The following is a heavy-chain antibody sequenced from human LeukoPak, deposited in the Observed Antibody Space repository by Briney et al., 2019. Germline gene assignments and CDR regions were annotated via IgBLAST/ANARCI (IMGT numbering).Heavy chain of an antibody. V-gene: IGHV3-23*01. CDR3: AKEPRLVGASHFDY. CDR2: IDSSGTKT. Sequence: GGSLRLSCAASGFTFSSYTMSWVRQAPGKGLAWVSGIDSSGTKTTYADSVKGRFTISRDNPRNTLYLQMNSLRAEDTAVYYCAKEPRLVGASHFDYWGQGALVTVSS. D-gene: IGHD3-16*01. J-gene: IGHJ4*02. CDR1: GFTFSSYT.